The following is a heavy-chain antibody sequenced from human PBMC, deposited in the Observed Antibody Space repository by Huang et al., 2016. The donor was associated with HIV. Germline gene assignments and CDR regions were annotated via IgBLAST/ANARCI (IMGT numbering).Heavy chain of an antibody. J-gene: IGHJ3*01. CDR1: GYSFNPYW. V-gene: IGHV5-51*01. Sequence: EVQLVQSGAEVKKPGESLKISCQGSGYSFNPYWIAWVRQMPGKGPEWTGIIYPGDSDTRYSPSFPGQFTISADKSIDTAYLQWRSLKASDTAMYYCARKFSSTWYRAFDLWGQGTMVTVSS. CDR2: IYPGDSDT. D-gene: IGHD6-13*01. CDR3: ARKFSSTWYRAFDL.